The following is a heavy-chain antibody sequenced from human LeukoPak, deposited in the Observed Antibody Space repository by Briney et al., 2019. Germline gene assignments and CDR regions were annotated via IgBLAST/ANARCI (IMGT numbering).Heavy chain of an antibody. D-gene: IGHD4-17*01. CDR3: AREAVVTVTTHDYYYMDV. V-gene: IGHV3-74*01. CDR2: INSDGSTT. CDR1: GFTLSRYW. Sequence: PGGSLRLSCAASGFTLSRYWMHWVRQAPGKGLVWVSRINSDGSTTSYADSVKGRFTMPRDNAKNTLFLQMNSLRAEDTAVYYCAREAVVTVTTHDYYYMDVWGKGTTVTISS. J-gene: IGHJ6*03.